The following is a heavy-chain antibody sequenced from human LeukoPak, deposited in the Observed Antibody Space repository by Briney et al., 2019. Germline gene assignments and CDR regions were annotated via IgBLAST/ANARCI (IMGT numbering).Heavy chain of an antibody. CDR1: GGSISSSSYY. D-gene: IGHD5-24*01. CDR2: ISSSGSTI. J-gene: IGHJ4*02. Sequence: LSLTCTVSGGSISSSSYYWGWFRQAPGKGLEWVSYISSSGSTIYYADSVKGRFTISRDNAKNSLYLHMNSLRAEDTAVYYCARVELATIFVYWGQGTLVTVSS. CDR3: ARVELATIFVY. V-gene: IGHV3-48*03.